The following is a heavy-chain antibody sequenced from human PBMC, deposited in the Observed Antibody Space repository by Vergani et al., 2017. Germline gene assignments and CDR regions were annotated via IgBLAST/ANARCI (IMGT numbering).Heavy chain of an antibody. V-gene: IGHV4-59*01. CDR1: GGSISSYY. CDR2: IYYSGST. J-gene: IGHJ6*02. D-gene: IGHD2-15*01. CDR3: ARWVVRYYYYYGMDV. Sequence: QVQLQESGPGLVKPSETLSLTCTVSGGSISSYYWSWIRQPPGKGLEWIGYIYYSGSTNYNPSLKSRVTITVDTSKNQFPLKVSSATAAATAVYYCARWVVRYYYYYGMDVWGQGTTVTVSS.